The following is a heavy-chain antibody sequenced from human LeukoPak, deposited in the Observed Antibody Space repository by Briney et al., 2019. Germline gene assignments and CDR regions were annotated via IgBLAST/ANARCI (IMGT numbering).Heavy chain of an antibody. CDR3: ARHWIAPAGLDY. J-gene: IGHJ4*02. CDR1: GGSIISSDVY. V-gene: IGHV4-39*01. Sequence: SETLSLTCSVSGGSIISSDVYWGWIRQTPGKGLEWIASISYSGNTYYSPSLKSRVTISVDTSKNQLSLKLSSVTAADTAIYYCARHWIAPAGLDYWGQGTLVTVSS. D-gene: IGHD6-13*01. CDR2: ISYSGNT.